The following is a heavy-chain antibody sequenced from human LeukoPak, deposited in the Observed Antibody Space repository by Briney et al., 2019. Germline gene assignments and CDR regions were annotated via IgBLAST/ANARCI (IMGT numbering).Heavy chain of an antibody. V-gene: IGHV3-73*01. CDR2: IRSKANSYAT. CDR1: GFTFSGSA. J-gene: IGHJ4*02. Sequence: PGGSLRLSCAASGFTFSGSAMHWVRQASGKGLEWVGRIRSKANSYATAYAASVKGRFTISRDDSKNTAYLQMSSLRAEDTAMYYCATYSGAHHKTFDYWGQGTLVTVSS. CDR3: ATYSGAHHKTFDY. D-gene: IGHD1-26*01.